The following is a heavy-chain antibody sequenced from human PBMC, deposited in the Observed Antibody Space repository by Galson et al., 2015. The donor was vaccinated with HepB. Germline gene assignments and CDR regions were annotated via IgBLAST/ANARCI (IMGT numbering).Heavy chain of an antibody. CDR3: AKGYDYSNYGWFDP. CDR1: GFTLSSYG. V-gene: IGHV3-30*18. CDR2: ISYDGSNK. J-gene: IGHJ5*02. D-gene: IGHD4-11*01. Sequence: SLRLSCAASGFTLSSYGMHWVRQAPGKGLEWVAVISYDGSNKNYADSVKGRFTISRDNSKNTLNLQMNSLRAEDTAVYYCAKGYDYSNYGWFDPWGQGTLVTVSS.